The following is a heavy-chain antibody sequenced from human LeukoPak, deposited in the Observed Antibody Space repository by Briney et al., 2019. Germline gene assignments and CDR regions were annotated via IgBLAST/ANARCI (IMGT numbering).Heavy chain of an antibody. CDR3: ARGRYSSRSGGYYFDI. D-gene: IGHD2-2*01. J-gene: IGHJ4*02. CDR1: GFTLSSDW. Sequence: GGSLGLSCVVSGFTLSSDWMSWVRQAPGKGLEWGANRKKDGIEKYYVESVKGRFTISRDNAKNSLYLQMNSLRAEDTAVYYCARGRYSSRSGGYYFDIWGQGTLVTVSS. V-gene: IGHV3-7*01. CDR2: RKKDGIEK.